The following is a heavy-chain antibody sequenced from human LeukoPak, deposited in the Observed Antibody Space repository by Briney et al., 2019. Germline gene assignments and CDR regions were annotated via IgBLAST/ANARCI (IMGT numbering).Heavy chain of an antibody. D-gene: IGHD6-13*01. J-gene: IGHJ4*02. V-gene: IGHV3-30*18. Sequence: GGSLRLSCEASGFTFSTYAMHWVRQAPGKGLEWVALISHDGSDKNYADSVKGRFTISRGNSNSTLYLQMDSLRGDDAAVYYCAKAVGSISWSFDYWGQGTLVTVSS. CDR1: GFTFSTYA. CDR3: AKAVGSISWSFDY. CDR2: ISHDGSDK.